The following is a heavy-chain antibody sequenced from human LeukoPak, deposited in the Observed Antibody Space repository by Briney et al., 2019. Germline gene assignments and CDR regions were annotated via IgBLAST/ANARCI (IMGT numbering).Heavy chain of an antibody. CDR1: GFTFSNYA. CDR3: GRGIVVASHNFDY. J-gene: IGHJ4*02. CDR2: ISYDGSSK. V-gene: IGHV3-30-3*01. Sequence: GGSLRLSCAASGFTFSNYAILWVRQAPGKGLEWVAVISYDGSSKNFADSVKGRFTISRDNSKNTLYLRMNSLRVEDTAVYFCGRGIVVASHNFDYWGQGTLVTVSS. D-gene: IGHD6-19*01.